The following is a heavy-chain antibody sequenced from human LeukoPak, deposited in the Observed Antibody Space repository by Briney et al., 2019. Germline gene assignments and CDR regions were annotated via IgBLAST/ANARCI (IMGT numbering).Heavy chain of an antibody. V-gene: IGHV4-39*01. CDR1: GGSISSSSYY. J-gene: IGHJ4*02. Sequence: PSETLSLTCTVSGGSISSSSYYWGWIRQPPGKGLEWIGSIYYSGSTYYNPSLKSRVTISVDTSKNQFSLKLSSVTAADTAMYYCASGDSSGYYQYYFDYWGQGTLVTVSS. D-gene: IGHD3-22*01. CDR2: IYYSGST. CDR3: ASGDSSGYYQYYFDY.